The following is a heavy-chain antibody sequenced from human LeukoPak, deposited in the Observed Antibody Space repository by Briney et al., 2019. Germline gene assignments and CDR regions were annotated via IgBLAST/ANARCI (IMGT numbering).Heavy chain of an antibody. Sequence: PSETLSLTCTVSGGSISSHYWSWIRQPPGKGLEWIGYIYYSGSTNYNPSLKSRVTISVDTSKNQFPLKLSSVTAADTAVYYCARCQQLYDFWFDPWGQGTLVTVSS. D-gene: IGHD6-13*01. CDR1: GGSISSHY. J-gene: IGHJ5*02. CDR3: ARCQQLYDFWFDP. CDR2: IYYSGST. V-gene: IGHV4-59*11.